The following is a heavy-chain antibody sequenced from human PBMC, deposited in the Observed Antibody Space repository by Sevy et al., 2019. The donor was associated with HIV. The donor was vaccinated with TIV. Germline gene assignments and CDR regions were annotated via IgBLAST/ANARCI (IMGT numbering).Heavy chain of an antibody. D-gene: IGHD2-21*02. CDR1: GDSISSYY. V-gene: IGHV4-59*01. J-gene: IGHJ4*02. CDR3: AALEEMVTPYFDY. CDR2: IYYSGST. Sequence: SETLSLTCTVSGDSISSYYWSWIRQPPGKGLEWIGYIYYSGSTNYNPSLKSRVTISVDTSKNQFSLKLSSVTAADTAVYYCAALEEMVTPYFDYWGQGTLVTVSS.